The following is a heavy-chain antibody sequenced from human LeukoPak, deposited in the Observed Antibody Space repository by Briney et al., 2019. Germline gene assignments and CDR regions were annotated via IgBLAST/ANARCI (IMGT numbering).Heavy chain of an antibody. CDR3: ARGIAVAGCDS. V-gene: IGHV3-30-3*01. D-gene: IGHD6-19*01. J-gene: IGHJ5*01. CDR2: ISSDGSNK. CDR1: GFTFSNYA. Sequence: GGSLRLSCAPSGFTFSNYALHWARQAPGKGLEWVAVISSDGSNKYYADSVKGRFTVSRDNSKNTLYLQMNSLRIEDTAVYYCARGIAVAGCDSWGQGTLVTVSS.